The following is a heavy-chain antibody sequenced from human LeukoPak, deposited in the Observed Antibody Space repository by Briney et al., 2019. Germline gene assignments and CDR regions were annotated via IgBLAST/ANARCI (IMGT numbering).Heavy chain of an antibody. Sequence: PSETLSLTCTVSGGSINSYYWSWIRQSPGKGLEWIGYIYYSGSTNYNPSLKSRVTMSVDMSKNQFPLKLRSVTAADTAVYYCARTTEGGYTYDYFYYYYMDVWGKGTTVTISS. J-gene: IGHJ6*03. CDR1: GGSINSYY. CDR3: ARTTEGGYTYDYFYYYYMDV. V-gene: IGHV4-59*01. D-gene: IGHD5-18*01. CDR2: IYYSGST.